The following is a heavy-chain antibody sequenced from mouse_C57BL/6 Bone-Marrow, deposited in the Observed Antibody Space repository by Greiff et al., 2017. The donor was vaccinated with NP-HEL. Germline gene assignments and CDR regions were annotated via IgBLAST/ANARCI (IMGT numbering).Heavy chain of an antibody. CDR2: IDPSDSYT. Sequence: QVHVKQPGAELVKPGASVKLSCKASGYTFTSYWMQWVKQRPGQGLEWIGEIDPSDSYTNYNQKFKGKATLTVDTSSSTAYMQLSSLTSEDSAVYYWAREGYDYERYFDYWGQGTTLTVSS. CDR1: GYTFTSYW. D-gene: IGHD2-4*01. J-gene: IGHJ2*01. CDR3: AREGYDYERYFDY. V-gene: IGHV1-50*01.